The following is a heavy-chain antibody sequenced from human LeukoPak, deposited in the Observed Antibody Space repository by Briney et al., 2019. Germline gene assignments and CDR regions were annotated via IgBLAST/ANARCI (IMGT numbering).Heavy chain of an antibody. V-gene: IGHV3-11*04. CDR2: ISDDSYRT. CDR3: ARELITFSEYYYYGMDV. J-gene: IGHJ6*02. Sequence: PGGSLRLSCIASGFNFGGYYMGWIRQAPGKGLEWVSYISDDSYRTPYGDSVKGRFTISRDNAKNSLYLQMNSLRAEDTAVYYCARELITFSEYYYYGMDVWGHGTTVTVSS. CDR1: GFNFGGYY. D-gene: IGHD3-3*02.